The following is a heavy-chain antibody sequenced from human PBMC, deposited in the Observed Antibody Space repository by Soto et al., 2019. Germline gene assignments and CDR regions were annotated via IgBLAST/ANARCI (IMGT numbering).Heavy chain of an antibody. J-gene: IGHJ4*03. CDR2: IIPIFGSA. V-gene: IGHV1-69*13. D-gene: IGHD3-3*01. CDR3: ARGLWTLERLLYGFSF. CDR1: GCTFGSYA. Sequence: SVKVSCKASGCTFGSYAVTWVRQAPGQGPEWMGGIIPIFGSANHAQKFQGRVTITADESTSTAYMELTSLRSEDTAVYYCARGLWTLERLLYGFSFWGHGTLASVSS.